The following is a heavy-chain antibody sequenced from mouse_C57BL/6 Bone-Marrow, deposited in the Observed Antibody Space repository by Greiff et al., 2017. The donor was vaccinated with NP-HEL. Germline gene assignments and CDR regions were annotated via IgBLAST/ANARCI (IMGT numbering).Heavy chain of an antibody. CDR3: ARTGVYYDYAGYFDY. D-gene: IGHD2-4*01. J-gene: IGHJ2*01. CDR2: IHPNSGST. CDR1: GYTFTSYW. Sequence: QVQLQQPGAELVKPGASVKLSCKASGYTFTSYWMHWVKQRPGQGLEWIGMIHPNSGSTNYNEKFKSKATLTVDKSSSTAYMQLSSLTSEDSAVYYCARTGVYYDYAGYFDYWGQGTTLTVSS. V-gene: IGHV1-64*01.